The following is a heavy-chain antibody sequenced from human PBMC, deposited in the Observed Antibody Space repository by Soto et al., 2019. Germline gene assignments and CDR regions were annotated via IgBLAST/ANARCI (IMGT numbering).Heavy chain of an antibody. J-gene: IGHJ6*02. Sequence: SETLSLTCALYGMSFSGYYWTSLRQPPGKGLEWNGEINQSGSTNYNPSLKSRVTISVDTSKNQFSLKLSSVTAADTAVYYCARDSPGGTILPHRSGYSNYYYYGMDVWGQGTTVTVSS. V-gene: IGHV4-34*01. CDR1: GMSFSGYY. CDR2: INQSGST. CDR3: ARDSPGGTILPHRSGYSNYYYYGMDV. D-gene: IGHD3-22*01.